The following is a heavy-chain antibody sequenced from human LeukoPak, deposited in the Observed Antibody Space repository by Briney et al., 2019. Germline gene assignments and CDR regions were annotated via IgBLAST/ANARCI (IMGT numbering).Heavy chain of an antibody. Sequence: PGGSLRLSCAASGFTFSSYAMHWVRQAPGKGLEWVALISYDGSNKYYADSVRGRFTISRDNSKNTLYLQMNSLRAEDTAVYYCARDGYYYGSGSSYNWFDPWGQGTLVTVSS. CDR2: ISYDGSNK. CDR3: ARDGYYYGSGSSYNWFDP. CDR1: GFTFSSYA. V-gene: IGHV3-30*04. D-gene: IGHD3-10*01. J-gene: IGHJ5*02.